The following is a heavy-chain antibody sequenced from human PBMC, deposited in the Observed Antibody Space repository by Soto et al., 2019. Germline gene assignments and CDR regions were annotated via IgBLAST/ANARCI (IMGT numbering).Heavy chain of an antibody. CDR3: AKDEDSSGYYLDYFDY. Sequence: EVQLVESGGGLIQPGGSLRLSCAASGFTVSSNYMSWVRQAPGKGLEWVSAISGSGGSTYYADSVKGRFTISRDNSKNTLYLQMNSLRAEDTAVYYCAKDEDSSGYYLDYFDYWGQGTLVTVSS. CDR2: ISGSGGST. CDR1: GFTVSSNY. V-gene: IGHV3-23*04. D-gene: IGHD3-22*01. J-gene: IGHJ4*02.